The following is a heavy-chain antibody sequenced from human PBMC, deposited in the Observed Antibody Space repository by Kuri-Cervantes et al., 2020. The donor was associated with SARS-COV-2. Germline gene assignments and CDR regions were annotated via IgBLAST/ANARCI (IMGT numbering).Heavy chain of an antibody. V-gene: IGHV4-59*01. CDR1: GGPISYYY. CDR2: TFYSGST. D-gene: IGHD6-19*01. J-gene: IGHJ3*02. CDR3: AGLYLGGQGLVRSAFDI. Sequence: SETLSLTCTVSGGPISYYYWNWIRQPPGKGLEWIGKTFYSGSTNYNPSLKSRLTISLETSKNQFFLRLISVTAADTAVYYCAGLYLGGQGLVRSAFDIWGQGTMVTVSS.